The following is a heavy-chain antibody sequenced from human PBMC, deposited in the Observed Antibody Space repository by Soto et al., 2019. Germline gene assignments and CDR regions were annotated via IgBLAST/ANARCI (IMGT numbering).Heavy chain of an antibody. J-gene: IGHJ6*03. Sequence: PGGSLRLSCAVSGFRFDDYAMHWVRQAPGKGLEWVSGIGWNSGSIGYADSVKGRFTISRDNAKNSLYLQMDSLRTEDTALYYCAKDRAYNSPYYYIDVWGKGTTVTVSS. CDR1: GFRFDDYA. CDR3: AKDRAYNSPYYYIDV. CDR2: IGWNSGSI. D-gene: IGHD3-10*01. V-gene: IGHV3-9*01.